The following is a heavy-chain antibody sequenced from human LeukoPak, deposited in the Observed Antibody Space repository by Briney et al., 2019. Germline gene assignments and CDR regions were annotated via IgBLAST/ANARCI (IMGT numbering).Heavy chain of an antibody. CDR1: GYSISGGYY. J-gene: IGHJ6*03. CDR3: ASRGRPNCYDSSGYKEYYMDV. V-gene: IGHV4-38-2*01. Sequence: PSETLSLTCAVSGYSISGGYYWGWIRQPPGKGLEWIGEINHSGSTNYNPSLKSRVTISVDTSKNQFSLKLSSVTAADTAVYYCASRGRPNCYDSSGYKEYYMDVWGKGTTVTVSS. CDR2: INHSGST. D-gene: IGHD3-22*01.